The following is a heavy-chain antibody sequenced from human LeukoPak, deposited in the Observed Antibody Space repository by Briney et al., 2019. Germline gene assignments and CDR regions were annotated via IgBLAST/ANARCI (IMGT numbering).Heavy chain of an antibody. D-gene: IGHD4-11*01. CDR2: IYYSDSV. J-gene: IGHJ2*01. V-gene: IGHV4-31*03. CDR1: GGSISSCRYY. CDR3: ARGWGGSTSTVTTRPRYCEL. Sequence: SETLSLTCTVSGGSISSCRYYWTWIRQHPGKGLVWIGYIYYSDSVYYKPSLKSRVTISRYTSKNQFSLTLSSVTAADEAVYYCARGWGGSTSTVTTRPRYCELWGRGTLVTVSS.